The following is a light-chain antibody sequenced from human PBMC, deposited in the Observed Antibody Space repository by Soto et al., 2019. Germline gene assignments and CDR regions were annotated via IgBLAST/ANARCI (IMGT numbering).Light chain of an antibody. CDR1: QRVRSS. V-gene: IGKV3-15*01. J-gene: IGKJ2*01. CDR2: DAS. Sequence: EIVMTQSPATLSVSPGERATLSCRASQRVRSSLAWYQQKPGQAPRLLIYDASTRATGVPARFSGSGSGTEFTLTISSLQSEDFAVYYCQQNNNWPPYTFGQGTKLEI. CDR3: QQNNNWPPYT.